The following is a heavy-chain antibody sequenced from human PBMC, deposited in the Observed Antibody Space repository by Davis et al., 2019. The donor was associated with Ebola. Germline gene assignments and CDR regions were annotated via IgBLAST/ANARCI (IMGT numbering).Heavy chain of an antibody. Sequence: PGGSLRLSCAASGLAFSSSVLYWVRQAPGKGLEWVSASTESEADITYADSVKGRFTISRDNSKNTLSLQMDSLRADDTAVYYCAKSIVITWSQTSEFRGVDYWGQGTVVTVSS. D-gene: IGHD3-10*01. J-gene: IGHJ4*02. V-gene: IGHV3-23*01. CDR1: GLAFSSSV. CDR2: STESEADI. CDR3: AKSIVITWSQTSEFRGVDY.